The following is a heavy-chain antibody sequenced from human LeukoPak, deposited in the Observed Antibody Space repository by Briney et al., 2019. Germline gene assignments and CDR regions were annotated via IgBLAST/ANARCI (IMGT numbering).Heavy chain of an antibody. D-gene: IGHD4-23*01. CDR1: GGSFSGYY. CDR2: INHSGST. V-gene: IGHV4-34*01. CDR3: ARPRWPLDY. J-gene: IGHJ4*02. Sequence: PSETLSLTCAVYGGSFSGYYWSWICQPPGKGLEWIGEINHSGSTNYNPSLKSRVTISVDTSKNQFSLKLSSVTAADTAVYYCARPRWPLDYWGQGTLVTVSS.